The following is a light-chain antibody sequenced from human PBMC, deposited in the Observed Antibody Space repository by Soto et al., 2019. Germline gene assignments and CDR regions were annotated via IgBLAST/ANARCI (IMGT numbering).Light chain of an antibody. CDR2: GAS. V-gene: IGKV3-20*01. CDR3: QQYGSSPPT. J-gene: IGKJ5*01. CDR1: QSVSSSY. Sequence: EIVLTQSPGTLSLSPGERATLSCMASQSVSSSYLAWYQQKPGQAPRLLIYGASSRATGIPDRFSGSGSGTDFTLTISRLEPEDFAVYYCQQYGSSPPTFGQGTRLEL.